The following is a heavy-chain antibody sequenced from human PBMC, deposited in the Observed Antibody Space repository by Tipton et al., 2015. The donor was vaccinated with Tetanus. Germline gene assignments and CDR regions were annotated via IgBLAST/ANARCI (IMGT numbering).Heavy chain of an antibody. CDR1: GFTLRTYS. D-gene: IGHD4-11*01. Sequence: SLRLSCAASGFTLRTYSMNWVRQAPGKGLEWISYISTTSNTIYYADSVKGRFTISRDNSKDILYLQMDSLRVEDTAVYYCARGTGKYSAGDYWGQGTLVTVSS. CDR3: ARGTGKYSAGDY. J-gene: IGHJ4*02. V-gene: IGHV3-48*01. CDR2: ISTTSNTI.